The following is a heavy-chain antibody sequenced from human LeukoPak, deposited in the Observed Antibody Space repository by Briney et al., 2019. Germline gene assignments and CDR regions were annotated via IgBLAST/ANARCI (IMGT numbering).Heavy chain of an antibody. V-gene: IGHV4-31*11. Sequence: PSETLSLTCAVYGGSFSGYYWSWIRQHPGKGLEWIGYIYYSGSTYYNPSLKSRVTISVDTSKNQFSLKLSSVTAADTAVYYCAREAIAGYSSGWASGMDVWGQGTTVTVSS. J-gene: IGHJ6*02. CDR3: AREAIAGYSSGWASGMDV. D-gene: IGHD6-19*01. CDR2: IYYSGST. CDR1: GGSFSGYY.